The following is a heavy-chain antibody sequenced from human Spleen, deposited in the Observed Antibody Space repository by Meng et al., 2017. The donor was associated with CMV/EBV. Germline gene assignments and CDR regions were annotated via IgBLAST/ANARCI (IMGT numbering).Heavy chain of an antibody. J-gene: IGHJ6*02. V-gene: IGHV3-9*01. D-gene: IGHD3-10*01. CDR1: GFTFNDYG. CDR2: INWNGGRL. Sequence: SLKISCAASGFTFNDYGMHWVRQAPGKGLEWVSGINWNGGRLDYADSVKGRFTISRDNAKKSLYLQMNSLTTEDTALYFCAKATVAKRFYYFYAMDVWGQGTTVTVSS. CDR3: AKATVAKRFYYFYAMDV.